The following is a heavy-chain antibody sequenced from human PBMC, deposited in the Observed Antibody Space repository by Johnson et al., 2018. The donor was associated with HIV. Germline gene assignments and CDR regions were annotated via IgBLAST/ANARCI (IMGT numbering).Heavy chain of an antibody. CDR3: ARSIMGAGPFDI. V-gene: IGHV3-30*14. CDR2: ISYDGSNK. J-gene: IGHJ3*02. CDR1: GFTFSSYA. Sequence: QEQLVESGGGVVQPGRSLRLSCAASGFTFSSYAMHWVRQAPGKGLAWVAVISYDGSNKYYAASVKGRFPISRDNSKNTLYLQMNSLRAEDTAVYYCARSIMGAGPFDIWGQGTMVSVSS.